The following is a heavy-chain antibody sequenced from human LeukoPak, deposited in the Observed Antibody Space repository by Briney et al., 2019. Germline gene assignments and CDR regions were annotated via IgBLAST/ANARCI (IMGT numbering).Heavy chain of an antibody. V-gene: IGHV4-4*07. CDR3: ARHYYYDSSAAFDI. J-gene: IGHJ3*02. CDR2: IYTSGST. D-gene: IGHD3-22*01. Sequence: SETLSLTCTVSGGSISSYYWSWIRQPAGKGLEWIGRIYTSGSTSYNPSLKSRVTMSVDTSKNQFSLKLSSVTAADTAVYYCARHYYYDSSAAFDIWGQGTMVTVSS. CDR1: GGSISSYY.